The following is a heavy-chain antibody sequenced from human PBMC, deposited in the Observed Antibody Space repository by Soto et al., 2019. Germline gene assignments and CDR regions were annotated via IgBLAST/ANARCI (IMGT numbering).Heavy chain of an antibody. V-gene: IGHV1-69*01. CDR3: ARDLPLYCRGDCNFDF. CDR1: GDSFSSYA. J-gene: IGHJ4*02. D-gene: IGHD2-21*02. Sequence: QVQLVQSGPEMRKPGSSVRVSCKTSGDSFSSYAITWVRQAPGQGLEWVGGIIPMFGTINYAQKFQGRVTIRADESTTTVYMELSSLTSEDTAVYYCARDLPLYCRGDCNFDFWGQGTLVTVSS. CDR2: IIPMFGTI.